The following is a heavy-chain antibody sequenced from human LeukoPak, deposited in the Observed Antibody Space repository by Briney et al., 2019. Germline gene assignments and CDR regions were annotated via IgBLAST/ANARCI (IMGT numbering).Heavy chain of an antibody. CDR2: IKQDGSEK. CDR3: ARDPDYGDYGVFDY. Sequence: PGGSLRFSCAAPGFTFSSYWMSWVRQAPGKGLEWVANIKQDGSEKYYVDSVKGRFTISRDNAKNSLYLQMNSLRAEDTAVYYCARDPDYGDYGVFDYWGQGTLVTVSS. V-gene: IGHV3-7*04. CDR1: GFTFSSYW. J-gene: IGHJ4*02. D-gene: IGHD4-17*01.